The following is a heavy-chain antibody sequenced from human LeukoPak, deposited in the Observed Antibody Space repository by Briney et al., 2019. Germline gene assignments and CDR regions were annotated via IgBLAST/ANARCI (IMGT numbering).Heavy chain of an antibody. D-gene: IGHD2-8*02. CDR2: ISGSSSYI. Sequence: GGSLRLSCAASGFTFSTYNMNWVRQAPGKGLEWVSSISGSSSYIHYADSVRGRFTISRDNSKSTLSLQMNSLRAEDTAIYYCATYGQVLLPFESWGQGTLVTVSS. CDR3: ATYGQVLLPFES. V-gene: IGHV3-21*04. CDR1: GFTFSTYN. J-gene: IGHJ4*02.